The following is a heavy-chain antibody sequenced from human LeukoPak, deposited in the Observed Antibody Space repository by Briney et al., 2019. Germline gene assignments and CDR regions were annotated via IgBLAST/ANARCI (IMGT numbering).Heavy chain of an antibody. CDR3: ARDQYDVIDY. J-gene: IGHJ4*02. CDR2: IYSSGST. CDR1: GGSITSGDYN. D-gene: IGHD3-16*01. Sequence: SQTLSLTCTVSGGSITSGDYNWRWIRQHPGKGLEWLGNIYSSGSTYYNPSLKSRLTISVDTSKNQFSLKLTSVTAADAAVYYCARDQYDVIDYWGQGTLVTVSS. V-gene: IGHV4-31*03.